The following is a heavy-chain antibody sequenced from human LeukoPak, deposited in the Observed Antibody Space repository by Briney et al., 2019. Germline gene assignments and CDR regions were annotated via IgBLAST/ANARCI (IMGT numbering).Heavy chain of an antibody. CDR1: GGSINSYY. J-gene: IGHJ3*02. CDR2: IYTSGST. V-gene: IGHV4-4*07. Sequence: PSETLSLTCTVSGGSINSYYWNWIRQPAGKGLEWIGRIYTSGSTNYNPSLKSRVTMSVDTSKNQFSLKLSSVTAADTAVYYCARDLGRYDFWSGYPHGAFDIWGQGTMVTVSS. D-gene: IGHD3-3*01. CDR3: ARDLGRYDFWSGYPHGAFDI.